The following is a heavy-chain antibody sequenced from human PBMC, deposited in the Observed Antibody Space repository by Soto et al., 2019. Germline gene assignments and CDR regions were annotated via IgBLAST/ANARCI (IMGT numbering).Heavy chain of an antibody. CDR3: ARDFAGTAAAGPLEFDP. CDR2: INPSGGST. D-gene: IGHD6-13*01. CDR1: GYTFTSYY. J-gene: IGHJ5*02. Sequence: GASVKVSCKASGYTFTSYYMHWVRQAPGQGLEWMGIINPSGGSTSYAQKFQGRVTMTRDTSTSTVYMELSSLRSEDTAVYYCARDFAGTAAAGPLEFDPWGQGTLVTVSS. V-gene: IGHV1-46*01.